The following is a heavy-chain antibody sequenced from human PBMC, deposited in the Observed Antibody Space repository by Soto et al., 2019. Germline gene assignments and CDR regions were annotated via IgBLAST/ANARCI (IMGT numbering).Heavy chain of an antibody. CDR3: ARFYGGPLNNNWFDP. Sequence: GASVKVSCKASGGTFSSYAISWVRQAPGQGLEWMGGIIPIFGTANYAQKFQGRVTITADKSTSTAYMELSSLRSEDTAVYYCARFYGGPLNNNWFDPWGQGTLVTVSS. V-gene: IGHV1-69*06. CDR1: GGTFSSYA. J-gene: IGHJ5*02. CDR2: IIPIFGTA. D-gene: IGHD4-17*01.